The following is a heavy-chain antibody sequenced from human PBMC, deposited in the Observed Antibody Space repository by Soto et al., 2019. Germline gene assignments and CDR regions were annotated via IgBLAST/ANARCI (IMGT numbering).Heavy chain of an antibody. Sequence: PGESLKISCKASGYSFSTYWIGWVRQMPGKGLEWMGIIYPGDSDTKYSPSLQGQVTISADTSISTAYLQWSSLKASDTAMYYCARHSFDYYDSSGPSGGGMDVWGQGTTVTVSS. V-gene: IGHV5-51*01. D-gene: IGHD3-22*01. J-gene: IGHJ6*02. CDR1: GYSFSTYW. CDR2: IYPGDSDT. CDR3: ARHSFDYYDSSGPSGGGMDV.